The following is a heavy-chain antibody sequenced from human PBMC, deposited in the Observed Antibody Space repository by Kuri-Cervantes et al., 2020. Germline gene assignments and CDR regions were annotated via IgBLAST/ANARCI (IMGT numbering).Heavy chain of an antibody. CDR3: AKDDYGDYVWFDY. D-gene: IGHD4-17*01. CDR1: GFTFSSYA. CDR2: ISYDGSNK. Sequence: GGSLRLSCAASGFTFSSYAMHWVLQAPGKGLEWVAVISYDGSNKYYADSVKGRFTISRDNSKNTLYLQMNSLRAEDTAVYYCAKDDYGDYVWFDYWGQGTLVAVSS. V-gene: IGHV3-30*07. J-gene: IGHJ4*02.